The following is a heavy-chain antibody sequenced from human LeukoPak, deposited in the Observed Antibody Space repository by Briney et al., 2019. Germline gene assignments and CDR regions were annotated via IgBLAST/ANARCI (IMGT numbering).Heavy chain of an antibody. CDR3: ARVRYYDSNGADY. J-gene: IGHJ4*02. CDR2: INHSGST. V-gene: IGHV4-34*01. CDR1: GGSFSGYY. Sequence: PSETLSLTCAVYGGSFSGYYWSWIRQPPGKGLEWIGEINHSGSTNYNPSLKSRVTISVDTSKNQFSLKLSSVTAADTAVYYCARVRYYDSNGADYWGQGTLVTVSS. D-gene: IGHD3-22*01.